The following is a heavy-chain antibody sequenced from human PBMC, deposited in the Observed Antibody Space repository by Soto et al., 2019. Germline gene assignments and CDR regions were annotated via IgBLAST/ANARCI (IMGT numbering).Heavy chain of an antibody. CDR3: SRRAPEGFDP. Sequence: QLQLQESGPGLVKASETLSLTCTVSGGSISSSSYYWGWIRQPPGKGLEWIGSIYHDGSTYYSPSLKSRVTISVDTSKNQFSLKLSSVTAADTALYYCSRRAPEGFDPWGQGTLVTVSS. J-gene: IGHJ5*02. V-gene: IGHV4-39*01. CDR1: GGSISSSSYY. CDR2: IYHDGST.